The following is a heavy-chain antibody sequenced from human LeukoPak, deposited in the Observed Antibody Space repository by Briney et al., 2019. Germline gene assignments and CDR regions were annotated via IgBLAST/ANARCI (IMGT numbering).Heavy chain of an antibody. CDR2: IYHSGST. Sequence: PSETLSLTCTVSGYSISSGYYWGWIRQPPGKGLEWIGSIYHSGSTYYNPSLKSRVTISVDTSKNQFSLKLSSVTAADTAVYYCARRIPYYYDSSGSYGAFDIWGQGTMVTVSS. CDR1: GYSISSGYY. J-gene: IGHJ3*02. D-gene: IGHD3-22*01. V-gene: IGHV4-38-2*02. CDR3: ARRIPYYYDSSGSYGAFDI.